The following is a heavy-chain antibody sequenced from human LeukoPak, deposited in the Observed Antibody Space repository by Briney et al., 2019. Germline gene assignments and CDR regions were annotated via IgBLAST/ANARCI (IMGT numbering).Heavy chain of an antibody. Sequence: SETLSLTCSVSGGSISSDNHYWSWLRQHQGKGLEWIGYIFYSGHTYYNPSLKSRVTVSVDTSKNQFSLQVSSVTAADTAVYYCARGPGAHFAYWGQGALVTVSS. CDR3: ARGPGAHFAY. D-gene: IGHD1-26*01. CDR1: GGSISSDNHY. J-gene: IGHJ4*02. V-gene: IGHV4-31*03. CDR2: IFYSGHT.